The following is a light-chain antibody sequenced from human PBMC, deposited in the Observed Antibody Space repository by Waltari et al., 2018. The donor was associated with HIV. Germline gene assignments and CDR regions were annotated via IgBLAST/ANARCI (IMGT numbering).Light chain of an antibody. Sequence: SVLPQPPSVSGDPGQMVTITCTGSRLNLEEGAHVPWYQHLPGTAPKLLIFANTNRPSGVPDRFSGSKFGTSASLAITGLLAEDEADYYCQSYDSSLSGWTVFGGGTKLTVL. CDR2: ANT. J-gene: IGLJ3*02. CDR3: QSYDSSLSGWTV. CDR1: RLNLEEGAH. V-gene: IGLV1-40*01.